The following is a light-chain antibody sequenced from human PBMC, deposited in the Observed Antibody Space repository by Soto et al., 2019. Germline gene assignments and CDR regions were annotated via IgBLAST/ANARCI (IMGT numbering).Light chain of an antibody. V-gene: IGLV2-14*03. CDR2: EVS. Sequence: QSVLTQPASVSGSPRQSITISCTGTSSDVGAYDYVSWYQQHPDKAPKLMIYEVSNRPSGVSNRFSGSKSVNTATLTISGLQADYEADYYCSSYTSSSTRVFGTVTKVTVL. CDR1: SSDVGAYDY. CDR3: SSYTSSSTRV. J-gene: IGLJ1*01.